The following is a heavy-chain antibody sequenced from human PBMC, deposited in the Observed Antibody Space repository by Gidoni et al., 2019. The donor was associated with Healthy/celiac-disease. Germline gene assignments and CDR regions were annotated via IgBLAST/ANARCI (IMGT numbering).Heavy chain of an antibody. V-gene: IGHV4-34*01. CDR1: GGSFSGYY. Sequence: QVQLQQWGAGLLKPSEPLSLTCAVYGGSFSGYYWSWIRQPPGKGLEWIGEINHSGSTNYNPSLKSRFTISVETSKNQFSLKLSSVTAADTAVYYCARGRGTYYFDYWGQGTLVTVSS. J-gene: IGHJ4*02. CDR3: ARGRGTYYFDY. CDR2: INHSGST. D-gene: IGHD3-10*01.